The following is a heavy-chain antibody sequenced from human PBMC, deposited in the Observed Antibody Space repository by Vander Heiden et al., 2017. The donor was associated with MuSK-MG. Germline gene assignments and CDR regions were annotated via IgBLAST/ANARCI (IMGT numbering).Heavy chain of an antibody. J-gene: IGHJ4*02. CDR3: ADSFYYGSGTDFAY. V-gene: IGHV2-5*02. CDR2: IYWDDDK. Sequence: QTTLKESGPTLVKPTQTLTVTCSFSGFSLSTSGVGLGWSRQPPGKALEWLELIYWDDDKRYSPFLKNRLTIGKDTSKNQVVLTMTNMDPVDTGTYFCADSFYYGSGTDFAYWGQGILVTVSS. D-gene: IGHD3-10*01. CDR1: GFSLSTSGVG.